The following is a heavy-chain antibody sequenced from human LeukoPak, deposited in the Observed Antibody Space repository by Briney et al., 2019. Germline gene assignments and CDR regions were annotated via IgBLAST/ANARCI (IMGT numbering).Heavy chain of an antibody. Sequence: SQTLSLTCAISGDSVSSNSAGWNWIRQSPSRGLEWLGRIYYRSKWYSDYAESVRSRVNINPDTSTNQFSLQLTSVTPEDTAVYYCARGGLVRGTINTKIAFDIWGQGTMITVSS. CDR1: GDSVSSNSAG. D-gene: IGHD3-10*01. V-gene: IGHV6-1*01. J-gene: IGHJ3*02. CDR3: ARGGLVRGTINTKIAFDI. CDR2: IYYRSKWYS.